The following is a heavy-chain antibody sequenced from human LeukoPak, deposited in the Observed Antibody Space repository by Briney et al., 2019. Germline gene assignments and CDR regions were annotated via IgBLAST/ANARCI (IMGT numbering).Heavy chain of an antibody. Sequence: GGSLRLSCAASGFTFSSYAMSWVRQAPGKGLEWVSAISGSGGSTYYADSVKGRFTISRDNSKNTLYLQMNSLRAKDTAVYYCEKGKGATVTTLDYWGQGTLVTVSS. V-gene: IGHV3-23*01. CDR1: GFTFSSYA. J-gene: IGHJ4*02. D-gene: IGHD4-17*01. CDR3: EKGKGATVTTLDY. CDR2: ISGSGGST.